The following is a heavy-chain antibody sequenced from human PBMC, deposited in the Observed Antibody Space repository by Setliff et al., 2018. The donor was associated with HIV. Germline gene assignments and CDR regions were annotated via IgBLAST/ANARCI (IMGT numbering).Heavy chain of an antibody. J-gene: IGHJ6*02. CDR2: IHSSGIT. Sequence: SETLSLTCTVSGGSISSTIYHWVWIRQPPGKGLEWIGNIHSSGITYYKPSLKSRLTISLDTSKSQFSLKLSSVTAADTAVYYCATHASTVQDAMDVWGQGTTVTVSS. V-gene: IGHV4-39*01. D-gene: IGHD4-4*01. CDR3: ATHASTVQDAMDV. CDR1: GGSISSTIYH.